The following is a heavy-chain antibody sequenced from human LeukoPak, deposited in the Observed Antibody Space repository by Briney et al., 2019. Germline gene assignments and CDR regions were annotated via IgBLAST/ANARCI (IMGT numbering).Heavy chain of an antibody. V-gene: IGHV4-4*07. CDR1: GGSISSYY. Sequence: SETLSLTCTVSGGSISSYYWSWIRQPAGKGLEWIGRIYTSGSTNYNPSLKSRVTMSVDTSKNQFSLKLSSVTAADTAVYYCARDYYYDSSSWFDPWGQGTLVTVSS. D-gene: IGHD3-22*01. CDR3: ARDYYYDSSSWFDP. J-gene: IGHJ5*02. CDR2: IYTSGST.